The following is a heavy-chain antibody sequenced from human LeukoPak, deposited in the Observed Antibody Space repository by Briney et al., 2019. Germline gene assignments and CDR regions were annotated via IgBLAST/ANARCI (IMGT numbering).Heavy chain of an antibody. CDR1: GFSFSNYW. D-gene: IGHD1-26*01. V-gene: IGHV3-7*01. J-gene: IGHJ3*02. CDR3: ARVGGWEPKNIAFDI. Sequence: PGGSLRLSCAASGFSFSNYWMNWVRQAPGKGLEWVANIKEDGSDKYYVDSVKGRFSISKDNAKNSLYLQMNSLRVEDTAVYYCARVGGWEPKNIAFDIWGQGTMVTVSS. CDR2: IKEDGSDK.